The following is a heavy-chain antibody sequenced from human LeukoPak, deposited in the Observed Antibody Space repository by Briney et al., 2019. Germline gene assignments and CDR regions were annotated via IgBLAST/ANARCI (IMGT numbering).Heavy chain of an antibody. CDR2: ISSGGST. J-gene: IGHJ4*02. Sequence: GGSLRLPCAASGFTVSGNYMSWVRQAPGKGLEWVSVISSGGSTYYADSVKGRFTISRDTSKNTLYLQMNSLRAEDTAVYYRAAYNVVMGGQGTLVTVSS. D-gene: IGHD2-8*01. CDR1: GFTVSGNY. V-gene: IGHV3-66*01. CDR3: AAYNVVM.